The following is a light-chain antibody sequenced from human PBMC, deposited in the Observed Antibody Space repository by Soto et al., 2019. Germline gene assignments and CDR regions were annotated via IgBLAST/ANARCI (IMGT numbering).Light chain of an antibody. CDR3: QVWDSSSDNYV. CDR2: YDN. CDR1: NLGSKS. J-gene: IGLJ1*01. V-gene: IGLV3-21*04. Sequence: SYELTQPPSVSVAPGKTARITCGGNNLGSKSVHWYQQKTGQDPFLGISYDNDRASGIPERLPGSNSGKTATMTIISVEGGDEADYYCQVWDSSSDNYVFGTGTKLTLL.